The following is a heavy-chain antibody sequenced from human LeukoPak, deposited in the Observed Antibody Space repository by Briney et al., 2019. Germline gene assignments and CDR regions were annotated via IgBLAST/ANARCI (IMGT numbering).Heavy chain of an antibody. Sequence: GGSLRLSCAASGFTFSNAWMSWVRQAPGKGLEWVGRIKSKTDGGTTDYAAPVKGRFTISRDDAKNTLYLQMNSLKTEDTAVYYCTTDTYSGSSHGGYWGRGTLVTVSS. CDR2: IKSKTDGGTT. CDR1: GFTFSNAW. CDR3: TTDTYSGSSHGGY. D-gene: IGHD1-26*01. J-gene: IGHJ4*02. V-gene: IGHV3-15*01.